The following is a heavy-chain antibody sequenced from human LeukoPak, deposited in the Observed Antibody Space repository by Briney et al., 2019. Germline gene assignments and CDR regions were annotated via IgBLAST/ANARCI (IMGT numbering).Heavy chain of an antibody. CDR3: ARDSQSHAWSQFDY. Sequence: GGSLRLSCAASGFPFSNYAMTWVRQAPGKGLEWVSSISDTGGSTYYAVSVRGRFTFSRDNSKNMLYLQVSSLRVEDTAVYYCARDSQSHAWSQFDYWGQGALVTVSS. CDR1: GFPFSNYA. V-gene: IGHV3-23*01. D-gene: IGHD3-22*01. CDR2: ISDTGGST. J-gene: IGHJ4*02.